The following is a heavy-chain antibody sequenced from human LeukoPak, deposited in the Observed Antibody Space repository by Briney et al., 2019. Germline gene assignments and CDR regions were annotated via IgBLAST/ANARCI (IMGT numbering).Heavy chain of an antibody. CDR3: AKDHPSSGWPTFEY. V-gene: IGHV3-23*01. CDR2: IIGSGTST. CDR1: GFTFSSCA. J-gene: IGHJ4*02. Sequence: GGSLRLSCVASGFTFSSCAMSWVRQAPGKGLEWVSAIIGSGTSTYYADSVKGRFTISRDESENTVYLQMNSLRAEDTAVYYCAKDHPSSGWPTFEYWGQGTLVTASP. D-gene: IGHD6-19*01.